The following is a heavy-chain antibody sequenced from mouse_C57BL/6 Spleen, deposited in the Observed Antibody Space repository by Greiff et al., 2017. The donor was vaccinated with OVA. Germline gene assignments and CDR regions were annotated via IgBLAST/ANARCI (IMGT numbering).Heavy chain of an antibody. D-gene: IGHD2-4*01. CDR1: GYTFTDYT. CDR2: IYPRDGST. CDR3: ASFDDYDGFAY. V-gene: IGHV1-78*01. J-gene: IGHJ3*01. Sequence: VQLQQSDAELVKPGASVKISCKVSGYTFTDYTIHWMKQRPEQGLEWIGYIYPRDGSTKYNAKFKGKATMTADKSSSTAYMQLNSLTSEDAAVYFCASFDDYDGFAYWGQGTLVTVSA.